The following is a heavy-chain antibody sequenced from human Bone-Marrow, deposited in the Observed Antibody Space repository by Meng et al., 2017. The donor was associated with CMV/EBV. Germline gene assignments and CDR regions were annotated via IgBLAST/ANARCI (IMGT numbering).Heavy chain of an antibody. D-gene: IGHD6-19*01. Sequence: GSLRLSCAVYGGSFSGYYWSWIRQPPGKGLEWIGEINHSGSTNYNPSLKSRVTISVDTSKNQFSLKLSSVTAADTAVYYCARGWSGWYSYWGQGTLVTVS. CDR2: INHSGST. CDR3: ARGWSGWYSY. J-gene: IGHJ4*02. V-gene: IGHV4-34*01. CDR1: GGSFSGYY.